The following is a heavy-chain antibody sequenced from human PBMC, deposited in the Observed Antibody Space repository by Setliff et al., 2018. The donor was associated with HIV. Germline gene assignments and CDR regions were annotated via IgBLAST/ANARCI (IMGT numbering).Heavy chain of an antibody. CDR3: AREIRGPLGWFDP. D-gene: IGHD3-10*01. J-gene: IGHJ5*02. V-gene: IGHV4-39*02. Sequence: SETLSLTCTVSGGSISSSSHYWGWIRQSPGKGLEWIGSIYYSGSTYYNSSLKSRVTIFVDTSKNQFSLKLSSVTAADTAVYYCAREIRGPLGWFDPWSQGTLVTVSS. CDR2: IYYSGST. CDR1: GGSISSSSHY.